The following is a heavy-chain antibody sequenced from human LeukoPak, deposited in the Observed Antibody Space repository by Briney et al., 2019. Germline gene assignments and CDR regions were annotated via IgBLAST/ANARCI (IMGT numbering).Heavy chain of an antibody. CDR2: VYYTGST. CDR3: AKTRYRNWFEP. CDR1: GGSISNYY. Sequence: SETLSLTCPVSGGSISNYYYWTWIRQPPGKGLEWIGYVYYTGSTNFNPSLKSRVTMSLDTSRNQFSLKLTSLTAADTAVYYCAKTRYRNWFEPWGQGTLVTVSS. D-gene: IGHD4-11*01. V-gene: IGHV4-59*01. J-gene: IGHJ5*02.